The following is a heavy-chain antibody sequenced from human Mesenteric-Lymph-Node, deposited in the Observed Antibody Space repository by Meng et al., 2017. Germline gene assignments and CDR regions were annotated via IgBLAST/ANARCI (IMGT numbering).Heavy chain of an antibody. V-gene: IGHV3-7*03. CDR1: GFTFSSYW. CDR3: ARVGLAYGMDV. Sequence: GESLKISCAASGFTFSSYWMSWVRQAPGKGLEWVANIKQDGSEKYYVDSVKGRFTIPRDNAKNSLYLQMNSLRAEDTAVYYCARVGLAYGMDVWGQGTTVTVSS. J-gene: IGHJ6*02. CDR2: IKQDGSEK.